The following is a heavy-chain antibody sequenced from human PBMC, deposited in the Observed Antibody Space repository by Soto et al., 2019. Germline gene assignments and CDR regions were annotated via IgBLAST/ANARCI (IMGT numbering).Heavy chain of an antibody. CDR2: IYYSGST. Sequence: PSETLSLTCTVSGGSISSGYYYWSWIRQHPGKGLEWIGYIYYSGSTHYNPSLKSRVTISGDTSNTQFSLKLASVIAADTAMYYCARHGDSSYYFDPWGQGTLVTVSS. CDR3: ARHGDSSYYFDP. V-gene: IGHV4-31*03. CDR1: GGSISSGYYY. D-gene: IGHD4-17*01. J-gene: IGHJ4*02.